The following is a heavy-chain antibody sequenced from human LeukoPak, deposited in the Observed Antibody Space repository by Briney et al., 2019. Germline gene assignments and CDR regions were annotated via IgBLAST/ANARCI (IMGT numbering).Heavy chain of an antibody. CDR1: GGTFSSYA. CDR2: IIPILGIA. Sequence: SVKVSRKASGGTFSSYAISWVRQAPGQGLEWMGRIIPILGIANYAQKFQGRVTITADKSTSTAYMELRGLRSDDTAVYYCARDCSRSTCTLGVWGQGTLVTVSS. J-gene: IGHJ4*02. D-gene: IGHD6-13*01. V-gene: IGHV1-69*04. CDR3: ARDCSRSTCTLGV.